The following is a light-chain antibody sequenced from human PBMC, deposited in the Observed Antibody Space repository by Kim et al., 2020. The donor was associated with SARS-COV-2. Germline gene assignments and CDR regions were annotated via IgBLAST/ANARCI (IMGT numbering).Light chain of an antibody. CDR3: QQYDSSVGT. CDR1: QSVSSSY. J-gene: IGKJ1*01. Sequence: EIALTQSPGTLSLSPGERATLSCRASQSVSSSYLAWYQQKPGQAPKLLMYGASKRATGIPDRFSGSGSGTDFTLTISRLEPEDVAVYYCQQYDSSVGTFGQGTKVDIK. CDR2: GAS. V-gene: IGKV3-20*01.